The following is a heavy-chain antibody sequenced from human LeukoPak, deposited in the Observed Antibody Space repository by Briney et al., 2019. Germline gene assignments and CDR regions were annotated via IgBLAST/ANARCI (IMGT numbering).Heavy chain of an antibody. D-gene: IGHD1-26*01. J-gene: IGHJ5*02. V-gene: IGHV3-30-3*01. CDR2: ISYDGSNK. CDR3: ARDRTSGGKWELPHWFDP. Sequence: GGSLRLSCAASGFTFSSYAMHWVRQAPGKGLEWVAVISYDGSNKYYADSVKGRFTISRDNSKNTLYLQMNSLRAEDTAVYYCARDRTSGGKWELPHWFDPWGQGTLVTVSS. CDR1: GFTFSSYA.